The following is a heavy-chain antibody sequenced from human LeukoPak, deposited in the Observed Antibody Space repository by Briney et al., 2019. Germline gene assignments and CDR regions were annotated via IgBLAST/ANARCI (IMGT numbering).Heavy chain of an antibody. CDR3: ARAMIVNYPPRGCMDV. J-gene: IGHJ6*03. Sequence: SETLSLTCTVSGGSISSYYWSWIRQPPGKGLGWIAYIYYSGSTYYNPSLKSRVTISVDTSKNQFSLNLSSVTAADTAVYYCARAMIVNYPPRGCMDVWGKGTTVTVSS. CDR2: IYYSGST. CDR1: GGSISSYY. D-gene: IGHD3-22*01. V-gene: IGHV4-59*01.